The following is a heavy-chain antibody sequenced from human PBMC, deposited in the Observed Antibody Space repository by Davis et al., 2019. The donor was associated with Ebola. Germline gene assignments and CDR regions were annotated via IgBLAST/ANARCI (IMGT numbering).Heavy chain of an antibody. CDR3: ARDRGYSGYLIDY. D-gene: IGHD5-12*01. CDR1: GFTFSSNA. J-gene: IGHJ4*02. V-gene: IGHV3-30-3*01. Sequence: GGSLRLSCAASGFTFSSNAMHWVRQAPGKGLEWVAVISYDGSNKYYADSVKGRFTISRDNPKNTLYLQMNSLRAEDTAVYYCARDRGYSGYLIDYWGQGTLVTVSS. CDR2: ISYDGSNK.